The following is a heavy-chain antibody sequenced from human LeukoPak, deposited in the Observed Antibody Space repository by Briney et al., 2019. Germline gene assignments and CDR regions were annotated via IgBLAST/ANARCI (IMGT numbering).Heavy chain of an antibody. CDR2: IYYSGST. Sequence: PSETLSLTCTVSGDSITNHRCSWIRQPPGKGLEWIGYIYYSGSTHYNPSLKSRVTISVDTSKNQFSLKLSSVTAADTAVYYCARISAGDLAFDYWGQGTLVTVSS. CDR1: GDSITNHR. CDR3: ARISAGDLAFDY. D-gene: IGHD2/OR15-2a*01. V-gene: IGHV4-59*06. J-gene: IGHJ4*02.